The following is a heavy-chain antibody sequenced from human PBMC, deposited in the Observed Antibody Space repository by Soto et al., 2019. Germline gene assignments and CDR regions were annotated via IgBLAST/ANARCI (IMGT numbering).Heavy chain of an antibody. CDR1: GYTFTTYA. CDR2: INGGNGNT. CDR3: AGMDPYYDTTGNTMIGAFDI. J-gene: IGHJ3*02. V-gene: IGHV1-3*01. D-gene: IGHD3-22*01. Sequence: QVQLVQSGAEVKKPGASVKVSCKASGYTFTTYAMHWVRQAPGQRLEWMGWINGGNGNTKYSQKFQGRLTITRDTSASTAYMELSSLRSEDTAVYYCAGMDPYYDTTGNTMIGAFDIWGQGTLLTVSS.